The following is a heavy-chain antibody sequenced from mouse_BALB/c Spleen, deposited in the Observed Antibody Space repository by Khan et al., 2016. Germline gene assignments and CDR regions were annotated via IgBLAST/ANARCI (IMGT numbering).Heavy chain of an antibody. CDR1: GFTFSSYG. CDR3: ARGGLRCFDY. J-gene: IGHJ2*01. CDR2: INSNGGST. Sequence: EVELVESGGGLVQPGGSLKLSCAASGFTFSSYGMSWVSQTPDKRLELVATINSNGGSTYYPDSVKGRFTISRDNAKNTLYLQMSSLKSEDTAMYYCARGGLRCFDYWGQGTTLTVSS. V-gene: IGHV5-6-3*01. D-gene: IGHD1-1*01.